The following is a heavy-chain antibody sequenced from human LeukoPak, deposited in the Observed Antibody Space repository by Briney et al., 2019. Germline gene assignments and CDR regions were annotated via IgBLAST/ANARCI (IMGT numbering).Heavy chain of an antibody. Sequence: ASVKVSCKASGYTFTGYYMHWVRQAPGQGLEWMGWINPNSGGTNYAQKFQGWVTMTRDTSIGTAYMELSRLRSDDTAVYYCARDYCSSTSCYYGMDVWGKGTTVTVSS. D-gene: IGHD2-2*01. V-gene: IGHV1-2*04. CDR1: GYTFTGYY. CDR2: INPNSGGT. J-gene: IGHJ6*04. CDR3: ARDYCSSTSCYYGMDV.